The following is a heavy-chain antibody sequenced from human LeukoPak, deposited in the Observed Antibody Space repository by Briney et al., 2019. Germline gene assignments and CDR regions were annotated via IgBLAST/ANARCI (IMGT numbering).Heavy chain of an antibody. V-gene: IGHV1-69*04. Sequence: SVTVSCKASGGSFTCFAISWLRQAPGQGLEWMGRIIPMLGTANYVQKFQGTVTINADKSTSTAYMELSSLRSEDTAVYYCARENPLYGMDGWGQGTTVTVSS. CDR1: GGSFTCFA. J-gene: IGHJ6*02. CDR3: ARENPLYGMDG. CDR2: IIPMLGTA.